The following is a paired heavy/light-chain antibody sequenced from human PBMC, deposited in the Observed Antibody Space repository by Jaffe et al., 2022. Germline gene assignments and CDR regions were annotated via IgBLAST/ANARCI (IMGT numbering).Heavy chain of an antibody. J-gene: IGHJ4*02. CDR1: GFTFSDYY. CDR3: ARGVTDSISSDAKVGYFDY. CDR2: ISTGSRTI. Sequence: VRLVESGGGFVNPGGSLRLSCAVSGFTFSDYYMTWIRLVPGKGLEWVSYISTGSRTISYADSVKGRFAISRDNAKNSLYLHMVSLRAEDTALYYCARGVTDSISSDAKVGYFDYWGQGTLVSVSS. D-gene: IGHD6-6*01. V-gene: IGHV3-11*01.
Light chain of an antibody. Sequence: DIVMTQSPLSLPVTPGEPASISCRSNQSLLHRNGYNYLDWYLQKPGQSPQLLIYLGSNRASGVPDRFSGSGSGSDFTLKISRVEAEDVGVYYCMQALQTPLTFGGGTKVEIK. J-gene: IGKJ4*01. V-gene: IGKV2-28*01. CDR1: QSLLHRNGYNY. CDR3: MQALQTPLT. CDR2: LGS.